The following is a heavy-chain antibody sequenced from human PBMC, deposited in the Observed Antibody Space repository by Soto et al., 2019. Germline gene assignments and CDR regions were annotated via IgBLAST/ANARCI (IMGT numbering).Heavy chain of an antibody. D-gene: IGHD6-19*01. V-gene: IGHV4-39*01. Sequence: PSETLSLTCTVSGGSISSSSYYWGWIRQPPGKGLEWIGSIYYSGSTYYNPSLKSRVTISVDASKNQFSLKLSSVTAADTAVYYCARGLGWGTAAWFDPWGQGTLVTVSS. J-gene: IGHJ5*02. CDR1: GGSISSSSYY. CDR3: ARGLGWGTAAWFDP. CDR2: IYYSGST.